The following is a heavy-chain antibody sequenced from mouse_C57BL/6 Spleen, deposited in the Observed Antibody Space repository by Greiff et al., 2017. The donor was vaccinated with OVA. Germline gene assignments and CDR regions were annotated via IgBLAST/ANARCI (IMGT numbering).Heavy chain of an antibody. Sequence: VQVVESGAELARPGASVKMSCKASGYTFTSYTMHWVKQRPGQGLEWIGYINPSSGYTKYNQKFKDKATLTADKSSSTAYMQLSSLTSEDSAVYYCARSGYYDYDDGYAMDYWGQGTSVTVSS. V-gene: IGHV1-4*01. CDR2: INPSSGYT. D-gene: IGHD2-4*01. CDR1: GYTFTSYT. J-gene: IGHJ4*01. CDR3: ARSGYYDYDDGYAMDY.